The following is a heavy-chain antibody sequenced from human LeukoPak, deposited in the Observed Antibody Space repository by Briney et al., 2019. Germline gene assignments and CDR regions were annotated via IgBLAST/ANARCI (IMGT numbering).Heavy chain of an antibody. D-gene: IGHD6-19*01. CDR3: AKGPEGGVIAVAALDY. Sequence: PGGSLRLSCAASGFTFSSYAMSWVRQAPGKGLGWVSAISGSGGSTYYADSVKGRFTISRDNSKNTLYLQTNSLRAEDTAVYYCAKGPEGGVIAVAALDYWGQGTLVTVSS. CDR2: ISGSGGST. CDR1: GFTFSSYA. J-gene: IGHJ4*02. V-gene: IGHV3-23*01.